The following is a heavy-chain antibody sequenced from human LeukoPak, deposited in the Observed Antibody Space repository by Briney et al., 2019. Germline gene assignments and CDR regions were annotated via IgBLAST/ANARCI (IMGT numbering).Heavy chain of an antibody. CDR2: INPNSGGT. Sequence: ASVKVSCKASGYTFTGYYMHWVRQAPGQGLEWMGWINPNSGGTNYAQKFQGRVTMTRDTSISTAYMGLSRLRSDDTAVYYCARLIPQKWELPGKWFDPWGQGTLVTVSS. CDR3: ARLIPQKWELPGKWFDP. V-gene: IGHV1-2*02. CDR1: GYTFTGYY. D-gene: IGHD1-26*01. J-gene: IGHJ5*02.